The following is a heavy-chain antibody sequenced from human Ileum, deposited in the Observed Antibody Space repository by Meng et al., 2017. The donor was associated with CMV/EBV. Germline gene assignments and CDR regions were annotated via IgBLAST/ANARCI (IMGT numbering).Heavy chain of an antibody. Sequence: SETLSLTCSVPGGSVSRGSYYWTWIRQTPGTELEWIGYISKSGGANYHPSVQSRVTISADTSNNQFSLKLSSVTAADTCVYYCARAIARGSYYYGMDIWGQGTTVTVSS. CDR2: ISKSGGA. J-gene: IGHJ6*02. V-gene: IGHV4-61*01. D-gene: IGHD3-10*01. CDR3: ARAIARGSYYYGMDI. CDR1: GGSVSRGSYY.